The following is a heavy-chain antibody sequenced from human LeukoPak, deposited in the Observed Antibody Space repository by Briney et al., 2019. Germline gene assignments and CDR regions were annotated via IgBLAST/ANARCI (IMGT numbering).Heavy chain of an antibody. CDR3: ARAPTTVAPYYYYYYYMDV. CDR1: GYTFTSYD. Sequence: ASVKVSCKASGYTFTSYDINWVRQATGQGLEWMGWMNPNSGNTGYAQKFQGRVTITRNTSISTAYMELSSLRSEDTAVYYCARAPTTVAPYYYYYYYMDVWGKGTTVTVSS. D-gene: IGHD4-23*01. J-gene: IGHJ6*03. CDR2: MNPNSGNT. V-gene: IGHV1-8*03.